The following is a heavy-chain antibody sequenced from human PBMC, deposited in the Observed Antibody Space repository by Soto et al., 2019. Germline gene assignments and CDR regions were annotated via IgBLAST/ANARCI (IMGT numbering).Heavy chain of an antibody. V-gene: IGHV1-18*01. CDR1: GYTFTSYG. Sequence: GASVKVSCKASGYTFTSYGISWVRQAPGQGLEWMGWISAYNGNTNYAQKLQGRVTMTTDTSTSTAYMELRSLRSDDTAVYYCARRLPRLQRHYYYNGMDVWGQGTTVTVSS. J-gene: IGHJ6*02. CDR2: ISAYNGNT. CDR3: ARRLPRLQRHYYYNGMDV. D-gene: IGHD4-4*01.